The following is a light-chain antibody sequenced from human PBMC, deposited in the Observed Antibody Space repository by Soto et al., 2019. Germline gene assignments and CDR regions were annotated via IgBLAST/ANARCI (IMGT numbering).Light chain of an antibody. CDR2: GAS. CDR3: QHYGRSWT. CDR1: QSVSNNY. Sequence: EILLTQSPGTLSLSPGERATLSCRASQSVSNNYLAWYQQKPGQAPRLLIYGASNRATGIPDRFSGSGSGTDFTLTITKLEPEDFAVYYCQHYGRSWTFGQGTKVDIK. V-gene: IGKV3-20*01. J-gene: IGKJ1*01.